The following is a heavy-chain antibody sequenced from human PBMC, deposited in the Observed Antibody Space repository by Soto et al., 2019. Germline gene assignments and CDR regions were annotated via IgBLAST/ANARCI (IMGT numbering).Heavy chain of an antibody. CDR2: IYPGDSDT. Sequence: GESLKISCKGSGYNFTNYWIGWVRQMPGKGLEWMGIIYPGDSDTRCSPSFQGQVTFSADKSISTAYLQWSSLKASDTAMYYCVRFYSHVDPWGQGTQVTVSS. J-gene: IGHJ5*02. D-gene: IGHD4-4*01. CDR3: VRFYSHVDP. V-gene: IGHV5-51*01. CDR1: GYNFTNYW.